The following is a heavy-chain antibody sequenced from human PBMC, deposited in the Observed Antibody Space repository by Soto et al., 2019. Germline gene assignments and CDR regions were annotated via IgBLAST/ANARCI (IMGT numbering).Heavy chain of an antibody. CDR1: GGTFSSYA. D-gene: IGHD3-9*01. V-gene: IGHV1-69*01. CDR3: ARAPRGSTGYYGADYYYYGMNA. J-gene: IGHJ6*02. Sequence: QVQLVQSGAEVKKPGSSVKVSCKASGGTFSSYAISWVRQAPGQGLEWMGGIIPIFGTANYAQKFQGRVTITADESTSTAYMEMSSLRSEDTAVYYCARAPRGSTGYYGADYYYYGMNAWGQGTTVTVSS. CDR2: IIPIFGTA.